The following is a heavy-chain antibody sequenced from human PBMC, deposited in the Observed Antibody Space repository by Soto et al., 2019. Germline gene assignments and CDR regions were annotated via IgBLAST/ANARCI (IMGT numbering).Heavy chain of an antibody. J-gene: IGHJ3*02. CDR2: MYYSGST. CDR3: ARQGDKGRAFDI. V-gene: IGHV4-39*01. Sequence: QLQLQESGPGLVKPSETLSLTCTVSGGSFSSSSYYWGWIRQPPGKGLEWIGSMYYSGSTFYNPSLKSRVTISVDTSKTQFSLKLSSVTAADKAIYYCARQGDKGRAFDIWGQGTMVTVSS. D-gene: IGHD1-26*01. CDR1: GGSFSSSSYY.